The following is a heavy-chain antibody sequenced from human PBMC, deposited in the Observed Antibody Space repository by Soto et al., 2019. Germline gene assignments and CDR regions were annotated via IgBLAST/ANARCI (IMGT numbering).Heavy chain of an antibody. CDR2: INHSGST. V-gene: IGHV4-34*01. CDR3: ARDGNSSRGEGMDV. D-gene: IGHD6-13*01. Sequence: QVQLQQWGAGLLKPSETLSLTCAVYGGSFSGYYWSWIRQPPGKGLEWIGEINHSGSTNYNPSLKSRVTISVDTSQNQFSLKLSSVTAADTAVYYCARDGNSSRGEGMDVWGQGTTVTVSS. J-gene: IGHJ6*02. CDR1: GGSFSGYY.